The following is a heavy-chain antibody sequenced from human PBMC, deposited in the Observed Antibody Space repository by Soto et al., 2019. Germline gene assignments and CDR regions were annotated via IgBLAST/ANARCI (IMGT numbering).Heavy chain of an antibody. Sequence: ETLSLTCTVSGGSINAYFWTWIRQAPGKGLEWIGFVYYSGNTNYNPSLKSRVSISLHTSKNQFSLKLSSVTAADTAVYYCARGVDRQWADYWGQGTLVTVSS. CDR3: ARGVDRQWADY. J-gene: IGHJ4*02. V-gene: IGHV4-59*01. CDR2: VYYSGNT. CDR1: GGSINAYF. D-gene: IGHD6-19*01.